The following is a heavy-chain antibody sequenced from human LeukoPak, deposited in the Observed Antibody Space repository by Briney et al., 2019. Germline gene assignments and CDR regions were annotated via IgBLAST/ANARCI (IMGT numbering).Heavy chain of an antibody. CDR1: GGSITSYY. Sequence: SETLSLTCTVSGGSITSYYWSWIRQPPGKGLGWIAYIYYSGSTNYNPSLKSRVTISIDTSKNQFSLRLSSVTAADTAVYYCARHGGVVRGEGSDAFDIWGQEAMVTVSS. V-gene: IGHV4-59*08. CDR3: ARHGGVVRGEGSDAFDI. D-gene: IGHD3-10*01. J-gene: IGHJ3*02. CDR2: IYYSGST.